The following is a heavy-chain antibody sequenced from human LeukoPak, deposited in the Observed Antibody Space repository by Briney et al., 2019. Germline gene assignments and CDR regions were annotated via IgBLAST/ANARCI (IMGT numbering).Heavy chain of an antibody. J-gene: IGHJ4*02. CDR1: GYRFTSYW. CDR2: IYPGDSNT. CDR3: ARTISSWDYYFDC. V-gene: IGHV5-51*01. Sequence: GESLKISCKGSGYRFTSYWIGWVRQMPGKGLEWMGIIYPGDSNTRHSPSFQGQVTISADRSISTAYLQWSSLKASDTAMYYCARTISSWDYYFDCWGQGTLVTVSS. D-gene: IGHD3-3*02.